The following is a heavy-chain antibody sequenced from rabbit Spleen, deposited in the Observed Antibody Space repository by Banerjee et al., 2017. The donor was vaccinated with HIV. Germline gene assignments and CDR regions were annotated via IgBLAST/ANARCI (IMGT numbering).Heavy chain of an antibody. D-gene: IGHD8-1*01. Sequence: QEQLVESGGGLVRPEGSLKLSCTASGFSFSNKAVMCWVRQAPGKGLQWIACINAGSSGSTYYASWAKGRFTISKTSPTTVTLQVTSLTAADTATYFCARDTGSSFSSYGMDLWGQGTLVTVS. V-gene: IGHV1S45*01. CDR1: GFSFSNKAV. CDR3: ARDTGSSFSSYGMDL. CDR2: INAGSSGST. J-gene: IGHJ6*01.